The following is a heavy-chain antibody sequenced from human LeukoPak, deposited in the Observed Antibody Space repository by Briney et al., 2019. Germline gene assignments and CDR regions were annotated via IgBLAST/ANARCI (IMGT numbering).Heavy chain of an antibody. CDR1: GGSFSGYY. V-gene: IGHV4-34*01. D-gene: IGHD2-2*01. J-gene: IGHJ3*02. CDR3: ARGRDIVVVPAAIEDDAFDI. CDR2: INHSGST. Sequence: SETLSLTCAVYGGSFSGYYWSWIRQPPGKGLEWIGEINHSGSTNYNPSLKSRVTISVDTSKNQFSLKLSSVTAADTAVYYCARGRDIVVVPAAIEDDAFDIWGQGTMATVSS.